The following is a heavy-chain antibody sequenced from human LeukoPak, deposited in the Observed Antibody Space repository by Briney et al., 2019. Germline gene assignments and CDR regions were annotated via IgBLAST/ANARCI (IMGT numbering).Heavy chain of an antibody. CDR1: GYTFTSYY. CDR3: ARDNDSSSWYYFDY. Sequence: ASANVSCKASGYTFTSYYLHWVRQAPGQGLEWMGTINLSGDRTSYAQKIQGRVTMTRDTSTSTVYMELSSLRSEDTAVYYCARDNDSSSWYYFDYWGQGTLVTVSS. CDR2: INLSGDRT. D-gene: IGHD6-13*01. J-gene: IGHJ4*02. V-gene: IGHV1-46*01.